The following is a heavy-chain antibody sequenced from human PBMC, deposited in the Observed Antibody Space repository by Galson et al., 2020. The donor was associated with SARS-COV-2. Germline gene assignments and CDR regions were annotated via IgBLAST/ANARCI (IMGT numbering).Heavy chain of an antibody. CDR3: ARQDLWFGESSNPVDY. CDR1: GFTFSSYG. CDR2: IWYDGSNK. Sequence: GGSLRLSCAASGFTFSSYGMHWVRQAPGKGLEWVAVIWYDGSNKYYADSVKGRFTISRDNSKNTLYLQMNSLRAEDTAVYYCARQDLWFGESSNPVDYWGQGTLVTVSS. D-gene: IGHD3-10*01. V-gene: IGHV3-33*01. J-gene: IGHJ4*02.